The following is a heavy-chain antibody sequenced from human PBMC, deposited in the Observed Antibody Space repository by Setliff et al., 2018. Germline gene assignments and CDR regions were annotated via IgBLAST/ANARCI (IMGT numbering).Heavy chain of an antibody. CDR1: GGTFRSYG. D-gene: IGHD5-18*01. J-gene: IGHJ6*03. V-gene: IGHV1-69*05. Sequence: VASVKVSCKASGGTFRSYGISWVRQAPGQGLEWLGGTIPNFGTTNYAQEFQGRVTIITDESTSTAYMELSSLRFEDTAVYYCAREGVDTRSSTDYRYYMDLWGKGTTVTVSS. CDR2: TIPNFGTT. CDR3: AREGVDTRSSTDYRYYMDL.